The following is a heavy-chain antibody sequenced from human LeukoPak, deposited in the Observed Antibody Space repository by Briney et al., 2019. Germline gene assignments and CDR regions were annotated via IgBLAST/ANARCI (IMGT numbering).Heavy chain of an antibody. D-gene: IGHD6-19*01. CDR3: ARVPSSGYSSGWYSY. CDR1: GFTFSSYS. CDR2: ISSSSSYI. Sequence: PGGSLRLSCAASGFTFSSYSMNWVRQAPGKGLEWVSSISSSSSYIYYADSVKGRFTISRDNAKNSLYLQMNSLRAEDTAVYYCARVPSSGYSSGWYSYWGQGTLVTVSS. J-gene: IGHJ4*02. V-gene: IGHV3-21*01.